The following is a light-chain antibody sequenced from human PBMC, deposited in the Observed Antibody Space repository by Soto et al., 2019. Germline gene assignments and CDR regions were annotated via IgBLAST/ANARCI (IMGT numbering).Light chain of an antibody. CDR1: QSISSW. V-gene: IGKV1-5*03. CDR3: QQYNSYSWT. Sequence: DIQRTQSPSTLSASVGAIVTITCRASQSISSWLSWYQQKPGKAPKLLMYTASSLESGVPSRFSGSGSGTEFTLTISSLQPDDFATYYCQQYNSYSWTFGQGTKVEIK. CDR2: TAS. J-gene: IGKJ1*01.